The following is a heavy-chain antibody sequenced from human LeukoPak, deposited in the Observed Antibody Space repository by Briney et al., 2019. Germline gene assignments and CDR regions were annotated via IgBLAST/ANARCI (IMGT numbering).Heavy chain of an antibody. CDR2: IKGEGTST. Sequence: GGSLRLSCAASGFTFSTYWMHWVRQAPGKGLLWVSRIKGEGTSTKYADSVKGRFTISRDNSKNTQYLQLNSLRAEDTAVADCARDLVPESWGQGTTGTVSS. D-gene: IGHD1-14*01. V-gene: IGHV3-74*03. CDR3: ARDLVPES. CDR1: GFTFSTYW. J-gene: IGHJ3*01.